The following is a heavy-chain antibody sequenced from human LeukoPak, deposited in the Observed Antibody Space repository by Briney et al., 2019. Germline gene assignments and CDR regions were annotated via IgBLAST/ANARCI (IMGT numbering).Heavy chain of an antibody. CDR3: AKDLVSYYDILTGYSAFDY. J-gene: IGHJ4*02. V-gene: IGHV3-23*01. CDR1: GFAFSSYA. D-gene: IGHD3-9*01. Sequence: GGSLRLSCAASGFAFSSYAMSWVRQAPGKGLEWVSAISGSGGSTYYADSVKGRFTISRDNSKNTLYLQMNSLRAEDTAVYYCAKDLVSYYDILTGYSAFDYWGQGTLVTVSS. CDR2: ISGSGGST.